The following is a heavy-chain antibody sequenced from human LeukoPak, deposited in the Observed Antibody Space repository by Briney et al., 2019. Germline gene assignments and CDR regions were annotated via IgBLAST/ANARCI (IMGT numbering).Heavy chain of an antibody. J-gene: IGHJ4*02. Sequence: SVKVSCKASGGTFSSYAISWVRQAPGQGLEWMGGIIPIFGTANYAQKFQGRVTITTDEPTSTAYMELSSLRSEDTAVYYCAREREIAARNYFDYWGQGTLVTVSS. CDR1: GGTFSSYA. V-gene: IGHV1-69*05. CDR3: AREREIAARNYFDY. CDR2: IIPIFGTA. D-gene: IGHD6-13*01.